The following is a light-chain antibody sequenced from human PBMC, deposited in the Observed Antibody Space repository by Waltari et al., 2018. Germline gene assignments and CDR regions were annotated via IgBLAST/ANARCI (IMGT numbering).Light chain of an antibody. CDR3: QQYDSFPPT. CDR2: AAS. J-gene: IGKJ4*01. CDR1: QAINTF. Sequence: DIQMTQSPSSLSPSVGDRVIITCRASQAINTFLAWFRQKPGKAPRSLIYAASTLQSGVSSNFSGSGSGTNFTLTISSLQPEDCATYYCQQYDSFPPTFGGGTRVEI. V-gene: IGKV1-16*02.